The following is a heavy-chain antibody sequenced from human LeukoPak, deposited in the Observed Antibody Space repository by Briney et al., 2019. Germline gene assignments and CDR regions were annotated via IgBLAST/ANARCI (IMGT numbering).Heavy chain of an antibody. J-gene: IGHJ4*02. D-gene: IGHD5-18*01. Sequence: GRSLRLSCAASGFTFDDYAMHWVRQAPGKGLEWVANIKQDGSEKYYVDSVKGRFTISRDNAKNSLYLQMNSLRAEDTAVYYCARDGSYGLLDYWGQGTLVTVSS. CDR3: ARDGSYGLLDY. CDR2: IKQDGSEK. V-gene: IGHV3-7*03. CDR1: GFTFDDYA.